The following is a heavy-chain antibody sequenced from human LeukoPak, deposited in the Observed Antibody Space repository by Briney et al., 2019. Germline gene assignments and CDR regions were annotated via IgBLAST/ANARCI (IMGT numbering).Heavy chain of an antibody. Sequence: SETLSLTCTVSGGSMRSYYWSWIRQTPAKGMEWIGEVNESGGTNISPSLRSRVILSVDTSKNQFSLKLISVTVADTAIYYCARGQGATVPQVGKNWFDPWGQGTRVTVSS. CDR2: VNESGGT. CDR3: ARGQGATVPQVGKNWFDP. J-gene: IGHJ5*02. D-gene: IGHD1-26*01. CDR1: GGSMRSYY. V-gene: IGHV4-34*01.